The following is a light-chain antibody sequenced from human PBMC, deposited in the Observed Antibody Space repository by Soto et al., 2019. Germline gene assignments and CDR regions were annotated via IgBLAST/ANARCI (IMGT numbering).Light chain of an antibody. V-gene: IGKV2-28*01. CDR2: LGS. CDR1: QSLLHSNGYNY. J-gene: IGKJ1*01. CDR3: MHALQTPWT. Sequence: DIVMTQSPLSLPVTPGEPASISCRSSQSLLHSNGYNYLDWYLQKPGQSPQLLIYLGSNRASGVPDRFSGSGSGTDFTLKISRVDADDVGVYYCMHALQTPWTFGQGTKVEIK.